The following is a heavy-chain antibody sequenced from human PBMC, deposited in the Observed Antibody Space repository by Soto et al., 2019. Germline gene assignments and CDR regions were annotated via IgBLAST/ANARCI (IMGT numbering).Heavy chain of an antibody. CDR1: GFTFSSYA. D-gene: IGHD7-27*01. CDR3: AIPNNRHYYYYGMDV. V-gene: IGHV3-23*01. J-gene: IGHJ6*02. CDR2: ISGSGGST. Sequence: PGGSLRLSCAASGFTFSSYAMGWVRQAPGKGLEWVSAISGSGGSTYYADSVKGRFTISRDNSKSTLYLQMNSLRAEDTAVYYCAIPNNRHYYYYGMDVWGQGTTVTVSS.